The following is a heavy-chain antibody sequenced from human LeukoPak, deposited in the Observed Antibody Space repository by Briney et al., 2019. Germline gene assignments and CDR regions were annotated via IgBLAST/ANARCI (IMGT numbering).Heavy chain of an antibody. Sequence: PSETLSLTCTVSGGSISSYYWSWIRQPPGKGLEWIGYIYYSGSTNYNPSLKSRVTISVDTSKNQFSLKLSSVTAADTAVYYCAREVVVAAKNSNWFDPWGQGTLVTVSS. CDR3: AREVVVAAKNSNWFDP. V-gene: IGHV4-59*01. CDR1: GGSISSYY. D-gene: IGHD2-15*01. J-gene: IGHJ5*02. CDR2: IYYSGST.